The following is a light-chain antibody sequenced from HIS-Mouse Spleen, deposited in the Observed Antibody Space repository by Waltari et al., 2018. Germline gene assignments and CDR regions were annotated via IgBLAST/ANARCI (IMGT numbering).Light chain of an antibody. CDR1: ALPKKY. CDR2: EDS. V-gene: IGLV3-10*01. CDR3: YSTDSSGNHRV. Sequence: SYELTQQPSVSVSPGQTARITCSGDALPKKYAYWYQQKSGQDPVLVIYEDSKRPSGFPERFSGSSSGTMSTLTISVAQVEDEADYYCYSTDSSGNHRVFGGGTKLTVL. J-gene: IGLJ2*01.